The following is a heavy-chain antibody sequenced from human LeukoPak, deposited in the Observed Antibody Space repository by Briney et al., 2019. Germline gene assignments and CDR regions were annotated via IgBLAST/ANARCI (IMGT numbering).Heavy chain of an antibody. D-gene: IGHD4-17*01. J-gene: IGHJ4*02. CDR2: INAGNGNT. V-gene: IGHV1-3*01. CDR3: ARPNYYGDYAQYYFAY. Sequence: ASVKVSCKASGYTFTSYAMHWVRQAPGQRLEWMGWINAGNGNTKYSQKFQGRVTITRDTSASTAYMELSSLRSEDTAVYYCARPNYYGDYAQYYFAYWGRGTLVTVSS. CDR1: GYTFTSYA.